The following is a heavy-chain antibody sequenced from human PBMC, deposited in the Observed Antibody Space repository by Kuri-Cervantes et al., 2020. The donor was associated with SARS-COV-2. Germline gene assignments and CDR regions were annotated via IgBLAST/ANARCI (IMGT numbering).Heavy chain of an antibody. CDR2: INPNSGGT. CDR1: GYTFTGYY. CDR3: ARACFDWLSGVPQCYFDY. Sequence: ASVKVSCKASGYTFTGYYMHWVRQAPGQGLEWMGWINPNSGGTNYAQTFQGRVTMTRDTSISAAYMELTRPRSDDTAVYYCARACFDWLSGVPQCYFDYWGQGTLVTVSS. J-gene: IGHJ4*02. D-gene: IGHD3-9*01. V-gene: IGHV1-2*02.